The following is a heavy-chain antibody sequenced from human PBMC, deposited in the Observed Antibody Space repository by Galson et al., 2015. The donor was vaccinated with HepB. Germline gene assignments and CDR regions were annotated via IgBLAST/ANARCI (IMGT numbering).Heavy chain of an antibody. D-gene: IGHD7-27*01. J-gene: IGHJ4*02. CDR2: ISYDGSNK. CDR3: AKDGTGDHNYFDY. CDR1: GFAFSSYG. Sequence: SLRLSCAASGFAFSSYGMHWVRQAPGKGLEWVAVISYDGSNKYYADSVKGRFTISRDNSKNTLYLQMNSLRAEDTAVYYCAKDGTGDHNYFDYWGQGTLVTVSS. V-gene: IGHV3-30*18.